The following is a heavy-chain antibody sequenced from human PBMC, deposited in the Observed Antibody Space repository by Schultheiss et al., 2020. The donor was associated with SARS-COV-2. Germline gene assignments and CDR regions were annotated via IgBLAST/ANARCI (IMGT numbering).Heavy chain of an antibody. J-gene: IGHJ5*02. Sequence: GGSLRLSCAASGFTFSSYWMHWVRQAPGKGLEWVSVIYSCGSTYYADSVKGRFTISRDISKNTVYLQMNSLRDDDTAVYYCARDSSAWVGDRFDPWGQGTLVTVSS. CDR2: IYSCGST. V-gene: IGHV3-53*01. CDR3: ARDSSAWVGDRFDP. CDR1: GFTFSSYW. D-gene: IGHD3-22*01.